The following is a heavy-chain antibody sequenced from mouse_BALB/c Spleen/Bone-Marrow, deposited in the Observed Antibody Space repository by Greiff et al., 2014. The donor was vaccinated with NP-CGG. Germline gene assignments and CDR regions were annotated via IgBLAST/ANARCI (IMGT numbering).Heavy chain of an antibody. J-gene: IGHJ1*01. Sequence: VQLVESGPGLVAPSQSLSITCTVSGFSLTSYGVHWVRQPPGKGLEWLGVIWAGGSTNYNSALMSRLSISKDNSKSQVFLKMSSLQTDDTAMYYCARVCLWYFDVWGAGTTVTVSS. CDR1: GFSLTSYG. V-gene: IGHV2-9*02. CDR3: ARVCLWYFDV. CDR2: IWAGGST.